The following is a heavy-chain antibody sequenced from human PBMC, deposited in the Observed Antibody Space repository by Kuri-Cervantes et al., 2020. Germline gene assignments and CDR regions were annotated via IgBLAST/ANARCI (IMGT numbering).Heavy chain of an antibody. CDR3: AREGVTMVRGVISDEYYYYGMDV. D-gene: IGHD3-10*01. V-gene: IGHV3-13*01. Sequence: LSLTCAASGFTFSSYDMHWVRQATGKGLEWVSAIGTAGDTYYPGSVKGRFTISRENAKNSLYLQMNSLRAGDTAVYYCAREGVTMVRGVISDEYYYYGMDVWGQGTTVTVSS. J-gene: IGHJ6*02. CDR1: GFTFSSYD. CDR2: IGTAGDT.